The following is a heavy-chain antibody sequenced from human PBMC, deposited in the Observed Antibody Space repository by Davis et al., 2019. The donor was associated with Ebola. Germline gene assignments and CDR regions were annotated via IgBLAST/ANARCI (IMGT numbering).Heavy chain of an antibody. D-gene: IGHD6-13*01. CDR1: GGSISSYY. CDR2: IYYSGST. J-gene: IGHJ6*03. Sequence: PSETLSLTCTVSGGSISSYYWSWIRQPPGKGLEWIGYIYYSGSTNYNPSLKSRVTISVDTSKNQFSLKLSSVTAADTAVYYCARAYGYSSSSGMDVWGKGTTVTVSS. CDR3: ARAYGYSSSSGMDV. V-gene: IGHV4-59*12.